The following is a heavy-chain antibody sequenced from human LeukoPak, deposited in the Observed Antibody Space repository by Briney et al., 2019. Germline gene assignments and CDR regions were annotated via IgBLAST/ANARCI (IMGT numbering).Heavy chain of an antibody. CDR3: ARHPNQPSNTRGTLFDP. J-gene: IGHJ5*02. D-gene: IGHD2-2*01. V-gene: IGHV4-39*01. Sequence: SETLSLTCIVSGGSLSVTTYYWGWIRQPPGKELEWIGSIYYTGGTYYNPSLKTRVTISLDTSKNQFSLNLTSVTAADTAVYYYARHPNQPSNTRGTLFDPWGQGTLVTVSS. CDR2: IYYTGGT. CDR1: GGSLSVTTYY.